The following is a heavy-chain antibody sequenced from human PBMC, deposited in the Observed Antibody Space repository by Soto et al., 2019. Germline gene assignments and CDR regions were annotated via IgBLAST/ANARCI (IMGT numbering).Heavy chain of an antibody. CDR1: GYTFTSYA. CDR2: VDTGNGNT. Sequence: QVQLVQAGAGGKKPGASVKVSCKASGYTFTSYAIHWVRQAPGQTLEWMGWVDTGNGNTKYSQKFQGRVTITRDTIANTPHIDLSSLRPEDTAVYYCARHATWDPRGVEAQQDDFIGYSGQGTLVTGAS. V-gene: IGHV1-3*04. CDR3: ARHATWDPRGVEAQQDDFIGY. D-gene: IGHD1-26*01. J-gene: IGHJ4*02.